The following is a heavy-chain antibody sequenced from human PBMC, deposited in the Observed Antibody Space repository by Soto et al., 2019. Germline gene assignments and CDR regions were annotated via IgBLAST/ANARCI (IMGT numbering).Heavy chain of an antibody. CDR1: GDSVTSGSYY. V-gene: IGHV4-61*03. D-gene: IGHD1-7*01. CDR2: ISYTGRT. Sequence: SETLSLTCIVSGDSVTSGSYYWTWLRQPPGKGLEWIGYISYTGRTKYNPSLQSRVTISVDTSKNDFSLNLSSVTAADTAVYYCARDNPPGMELRRGVYYGMDVWGQGTTVTVSS. J-gene: IGHJ6*02. CDR3: ARDNPPGMELRRGVYYGMDV.